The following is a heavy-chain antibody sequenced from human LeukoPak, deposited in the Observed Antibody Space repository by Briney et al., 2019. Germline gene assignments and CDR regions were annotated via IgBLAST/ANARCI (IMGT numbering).Heavy chain of an antibody. Sequence: PGGSLRLSCAASGFTFSSYGMHWVRQAPGKGLEWVAFIRYDGSNKYYADSVKGRFTISRDNSKNTLYLQMNSLRAEDTAVYFCAKEGSSSWSTLHYWGQGTLVTVSS. V-gene: IGHV3-30*02. J-gene: IGHJ4*02. CDR2: IRYDGSNK. D-gene: IGHD6-13*01. CDR1: GFTFSSYG. CDR3: AKEGSSSWSTLHY.